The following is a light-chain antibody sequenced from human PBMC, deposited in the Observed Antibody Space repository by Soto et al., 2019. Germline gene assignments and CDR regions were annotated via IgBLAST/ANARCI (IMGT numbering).Light chain of an antibody. CDR3: SSYASTSTAV. CDR2: EVN. Sequence: QSALTQPASVSGSPGQSITMSCTGTSSDVGAYNYVSWYQQHPGKAPKLMIYEVNSRPSGVSNRFSGSKSGITASLTISGLQAEDEADYYCSSYASTSTAVFGTGTKLTVL. V-gene: IGLV2-14*01. CDR1: SSDVGAYNY. J-gene: IGLJ1*01.